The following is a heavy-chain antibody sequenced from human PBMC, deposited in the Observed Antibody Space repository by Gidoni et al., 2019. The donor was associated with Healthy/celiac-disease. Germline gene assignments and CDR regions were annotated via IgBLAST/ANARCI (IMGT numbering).Heavy chain of an antibody. CDR1: GGSISSSNW. Sequence: QVQLQESGPGLVKPSGTLSLTCAVSGGSISSSNWWSWVRQPPGTGLEWIGEIYHSGSTNYNPSLKSRVTISVDKSKNQFSLKLSSVTAADTAVYYCARGWRPGQLVPYWHWFDPWGQGTLVTVSS. CDR2: IYHSGST. V-gene: IGHV4-4*02. D-gene: IGHD6-6*01. J-gene: IGHJ5*02. CDR3: ARGWRPGQLVPYWHWFDP.